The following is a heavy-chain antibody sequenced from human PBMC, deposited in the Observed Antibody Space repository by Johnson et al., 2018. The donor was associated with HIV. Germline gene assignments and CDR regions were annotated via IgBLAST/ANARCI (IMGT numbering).Heavy chain of an antibody. CDR1: GFTVSDKY. D-gene: IGHD1-20*01. V-gene: IGHV3-66*03. CDR3: AKGGYNWKFDGFDI. CDR2: IYRGDRA. Sequence: VQLVESGGGLIQPGGSLRLSCAASGFTVSDKYISWVRQAPGKGLEWVSVIYRGDRAYYADSVKGRFMISRDNSKNTLYLQMNSLRAEDTAVYYCAKGGYNWKFDGFDIWGQGTMVTVSS. J-gene: IGHJ3*02.